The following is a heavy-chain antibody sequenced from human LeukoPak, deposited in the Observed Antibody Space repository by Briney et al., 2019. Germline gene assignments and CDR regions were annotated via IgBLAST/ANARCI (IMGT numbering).Heavy chain of an antibody. CDR2: ISAYNGNT. Sequence: ASVKVSCKASGYTFTSYGISWVRQAPGQGLEWMGWISAYNGNTNYAQKLQGRVTMTTDTSTSTAYMELRSLRSDDTAVYYCTRAHQQLDAFDIWGQGTMVTVFS. CDR1: GYTFTSYG. D-gene: IGHD6-13*01. V-gene: IGHV1-18*01. J-gene: IGHJ3*02. CDR3: TRAHQQLDAFDI.